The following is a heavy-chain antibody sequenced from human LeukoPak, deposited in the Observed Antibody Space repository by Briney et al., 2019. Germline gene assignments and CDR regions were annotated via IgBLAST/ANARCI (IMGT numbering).Heavy chain of an antibody. J-gene: IGHJ4*02. Sequence: SQTLSLTCTVSGGSISSGGYYWSWIRQHPGKGLEWIGYIYYSGSTYYNPSLKSRVTISVDTSKNQFSLKLSSVTAADTAVYYCAREGVAVVVPAAPFDYWGQGTLVTVSS. CDR3: AREGVAVVVPAAPFDY. CDR2: IYYSGST. V-gene: IGHV4-31*03. CDR1: GGSISSGGYY. D-gene: IGHD2-2*01.